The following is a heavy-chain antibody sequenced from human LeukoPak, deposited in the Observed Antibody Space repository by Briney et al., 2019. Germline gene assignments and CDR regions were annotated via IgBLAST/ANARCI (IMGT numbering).Heavy chain of an antibody. D-gene: IGHD4-17*01. V-gene: IGHV4-39*01. CDR3: ARNLRGLPSDS. CDR2: VSYNDIT. J-gene: IGHJ5*01. CDR1: GASVTATNYY. Sequence: SETLSLTCTVSGASVTATNYYWAWIRQPPGKGLEWLGTVSYNDITYYNPSLLGRVAVSRGTSKTRFSLDLTSVTTEDTAVYFCARNLRGLPSDSWGRGILVTV.